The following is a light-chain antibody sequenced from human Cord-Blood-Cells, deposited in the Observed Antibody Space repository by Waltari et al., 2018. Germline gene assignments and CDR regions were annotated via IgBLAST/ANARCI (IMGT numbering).Light chain of an antibody. V-gene: IGLV2-14*01. J-gene: IGLJ1*01. CDR1: SRAVGGYNY. CDR2: DVS. Sequence: QSALTQPASVSGSPGQSITISCPGTSRAVGGYNYFSLYQQHPGKAPKLMIYDVSNRPSGVSNRFSVSKSGNTASLTISGLQAEDEADYYCSSYTSSSTLYVFGIGTKVTVL. CDR3: SSYTSSSTLYV.